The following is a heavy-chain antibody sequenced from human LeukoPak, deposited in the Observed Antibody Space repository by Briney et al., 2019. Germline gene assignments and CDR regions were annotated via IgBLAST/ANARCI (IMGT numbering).Heavy chain of an antibody. D-gene: IGHD5-12*01. CDR3: ARGGSGYDSFYYYGMDV. CDR1: GGSISNYY. Sequence: PSETLSLTCTVSGGSISNYYWSWIRQPPGKGLEWIGYIYYSGSTNHNPSLKSRVTISVDTSKNQFSLKLSSVTAADTAVYYCARGGSGYDSFYYYGMDVWGQGTTVTVSS. CDR2: IYYSGST. J-gene: IGHJ6*02. V-gene: IGHV4-59*01.